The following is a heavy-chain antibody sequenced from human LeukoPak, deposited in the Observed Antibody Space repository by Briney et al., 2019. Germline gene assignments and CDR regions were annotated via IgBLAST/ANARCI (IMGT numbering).Heavy chain of an antibody. V-gene: IGHV3-33*06. J-gene: IGHJ4*02. CDR1: GFTFSSYG. CDR2: ILFDGSNK. Sequence: GGSLRLSCAASGFTFSSYGMHWVRQAPGKGLEWVAAILFDGSNKYYGDSVKGRFTISRDNSKNTLYLQMNSLRAEDTAVYYCAKDKGGITYVFDYWGQGTLVTVSS. CDR3: AKDKGGITYVFDY. D-gene: IGHD1-1*01.